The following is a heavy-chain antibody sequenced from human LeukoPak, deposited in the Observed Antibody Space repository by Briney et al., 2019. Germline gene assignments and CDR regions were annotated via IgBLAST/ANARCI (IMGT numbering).Heavy chain of an antibody. V-gene: IGHV3-21*01. CDR1: GFTFSSYS. CDR3: AREDRAAARAFDI. J-gene: IGHJ3*02. Sequence: PGGSLRLSCAASGFTFSSYSMNWVRQAPGKGLEWVSSISSSSSYIYYADSVKGRFTISRDNAKNSLYLQMNSLRAEDTAVYYCAREDRAAARAFDIWGQGTMVTVSS. CDR2: ISSSSSYI. D-gene: IGHD6-13*01.